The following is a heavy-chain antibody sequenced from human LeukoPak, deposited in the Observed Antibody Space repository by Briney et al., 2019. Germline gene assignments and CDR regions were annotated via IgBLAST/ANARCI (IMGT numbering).Heavy chain of an antibody. CDR1: GFTFSDYY. D-gene: IGHD6-13*01. Sequence: GGSLRLSCAASGFTFSDYYMSWIRQAPGKGLEWVSYISSSSSYTNYADSVKGRFTISRDNAKNSLHLQMNSLRAEDTAVYYCASSAGTWVSDWFDPWGQGTLVTVSS. V-gene: IGHV3-11*03. CDR3: ASSAGTWVSDWFDP. CDR2: ISSSSSYT. J-gene: IGHJ5*02.